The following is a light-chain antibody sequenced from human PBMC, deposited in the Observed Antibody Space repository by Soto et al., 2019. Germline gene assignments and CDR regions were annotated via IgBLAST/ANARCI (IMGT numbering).Light chain of an antibody. J-gene: IGKJ4*01. CDR1: QSIRSY. CDR2: AAS. Sequence: DIQMTQSPSSLSASVGDRVTITCRASQSIRSYLNWYQQKPGKAPKLLIYAASSLQSGVPSRFSGSGSGTAFTLTISSLQPEDFATYYCQQSYSTPLTFGGGTKVEIK. V-gene: IGKV1-39*01. CDR3: QQSYSTPLT.